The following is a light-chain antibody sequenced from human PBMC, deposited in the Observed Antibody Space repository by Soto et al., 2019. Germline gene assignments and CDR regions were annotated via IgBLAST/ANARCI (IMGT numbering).Light chain of an antibody. CDR1: QNINTW. CDR2: DAS. CDR3: QQYDTFPGT. Sequence: DIQLTQSPSTLSASVGDRVTITCRASQNINTWLAWYQQKPGKAPKLLIYDASTLESGVPSRFSGSGSGTEFTLTISSLQPKDFANYYCQQYDTFPGTFGQGTTVEIK. J-gene: IGKJ1*01. V-gene: IGKV1-5*01.